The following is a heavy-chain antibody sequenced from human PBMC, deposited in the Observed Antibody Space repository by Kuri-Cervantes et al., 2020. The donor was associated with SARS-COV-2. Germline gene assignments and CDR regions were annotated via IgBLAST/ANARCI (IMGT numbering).Heavy chain of an antibody. D-gene: IGHD2-2*01. Sequence: GGSLRLSCAASGFTFSSYGMHWVRQAPGKWLEWVAFIRYDGSNKYYADSVKGRFTISRDNSKNTLYLQMNSLRAEDTAVYYCAKPIVVPARPHYYYYYMDVWGKGTTVTVSS. CDR3: AKPIVVPARPHYYYYYMDV. CDR1: GFTFSSYG. J-gene: IGHJ6*03. V-gene: IGHV3-30*02. CDR2: IRYDGSNK.